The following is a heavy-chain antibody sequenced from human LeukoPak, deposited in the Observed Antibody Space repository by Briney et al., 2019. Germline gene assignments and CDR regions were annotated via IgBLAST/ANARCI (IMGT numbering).Heavy chain of an antibody. Sequence: MASQTLSLTCAVSGGSISSGGYSWSWIRQPPGKGLEWIGYIYHSGSTYYNPSLKSRVTISVDRSKNQFSLKLSSVTAADTAVYYCARGLGSGWYGAYFDYWGQGTLVTVSS. J-gene: IGHJ4*02. V-gene: IGHV4-30-2*01. CDR2: IYHSGST. D-gene: IGHD6-19*01. CDR3: ARGLGSGWYGAYFDY. CDR1: GGSISSGGYS.